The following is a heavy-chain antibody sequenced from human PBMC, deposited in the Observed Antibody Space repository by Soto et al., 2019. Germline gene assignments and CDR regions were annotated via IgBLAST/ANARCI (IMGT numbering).Heavy chain of an antibody. V-gene: IGHV1-8*01. CDR3: ASLLVQCISTSCFHGMDV. CDR2: MNPNSGNT. Sequence: QVQLVQSGAEVKKPGASVKVSCKASGYTLTSYDLNWVRQATGTGLEWMGWMNPNSGNTGYAQKFQGRGTMTRNTSISTADMALRSLRSEYTAVYYCASLLVQCISTSCFHGMDVWGQGTTVTVSS. J-gene: IGHJ6*02. D-gene: IGHD2-2*01. CDR1: GYTLTSYD.